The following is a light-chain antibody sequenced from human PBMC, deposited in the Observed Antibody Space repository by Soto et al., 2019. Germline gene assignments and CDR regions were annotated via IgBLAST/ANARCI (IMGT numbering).Light chain of an antibody. CDR2: AAS. CDR1: QTISSY. V-gene: IGKV1-39*01. CDR3: QQSHSIPYT. Sequence: DIQMTQSPSSLSASVGDRVTITCRASQTISSYLNWYQQKPGKAPKLLIYAASILQNRVPSRFSGSGSGTDFTLTISSLQPEDFASYYCQQSHSIPYTFGQGTKLEIK. J-gene: IGKJ2*01.